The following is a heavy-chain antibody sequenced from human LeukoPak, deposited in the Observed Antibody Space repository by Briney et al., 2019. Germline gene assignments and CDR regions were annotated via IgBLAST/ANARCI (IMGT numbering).Heavy chain of an antibody. CDR3: ARSYQSYYYYGMDA. CDR2: IYYSGST. D-gene: IGHD2-2*01. J-gene: IGHJ6*02. CDR1: GGSISSGGYY. Sequence: KTSETLSLTCTVSGGSISSGGYYWSWIRQHPGKGLEWIGYIYYSGSTYYNPSLKSRVTISVDTSKNQFSLKLSSVTAADTAVYYCARSYQSYYYYGMDAWGQGTTVTVSS. V-gene: IGHV4-31*03.